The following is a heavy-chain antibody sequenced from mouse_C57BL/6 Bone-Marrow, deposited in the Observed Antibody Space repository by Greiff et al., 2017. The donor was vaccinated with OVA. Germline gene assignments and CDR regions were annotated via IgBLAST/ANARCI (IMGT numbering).Heavy chain of an antibody. V-gene: IGHV7-3*01. D-gene: IGHD1-1*01. CDR3: ARYKGSVAVDYFDY. J-gene: IGHJ2*01. Sequence: DVHLVESGGGLVQPGDSLSLSCAASGFTFTNYYMSWVRQPPGKALEWLAFIRNKPNGSTTEYSASVKGRFTISRDNSPSILYLLMNALRAEDSATYYCARYKGSVAVDYFDYWGQGTALTVSS. CDR1: GFTFTNYY. CDR2: IRNKPNGSTT.